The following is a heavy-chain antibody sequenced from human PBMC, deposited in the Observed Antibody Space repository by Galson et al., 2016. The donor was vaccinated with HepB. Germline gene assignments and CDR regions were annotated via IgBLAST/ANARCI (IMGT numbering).Heavy chain of an antibody. V-gene: IGHV3-74*01. CDR1: GFTFTHHQ. CDR3: ARDLSGPDY. Sequence: SLRLSCATSGFTFTHHQMHWVRQVPGKGLVWVSRIEPDGSRPICADPVKGRFTISRDNAENTLYLQMNSLRADDTAVYYCARDLSGPDYWGQGTLVTVSS. J-gene: IGHJ4*02. CDR2: IEPDGSRP.